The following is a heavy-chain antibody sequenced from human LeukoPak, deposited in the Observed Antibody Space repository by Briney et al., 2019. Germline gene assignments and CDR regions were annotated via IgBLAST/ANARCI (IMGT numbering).Heavy chain of an antibody. CDR1: GFTFSSYS. V-gene: IGHV3-21*01. Sequence: GGSLRLSCAASGFTFSSYSMNWIRQAPGKGLEWVSSISSSTSYIYYADSVKGRFTISKDNAKNSLYLQMNSLRAEDTAVYYCARAGGSTVSHSDYWGQGTLVTVPS. J-gene: IGHJ4*02. CDR3: ARAGGSTVSHSDY. CDR2: ISSSTSYI. D-gene: IGHD4-17*01.